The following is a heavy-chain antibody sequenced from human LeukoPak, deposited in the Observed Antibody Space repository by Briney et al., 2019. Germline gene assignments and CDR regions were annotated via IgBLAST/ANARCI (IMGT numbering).Heavy chain of an antibody. CDR1: GFTFSSYG. D-gene: IGHD3-16*02. Sequence: PGGSLRLSCAASGFTFSSYGMSWVRQAPGKGLEWVSAISGSGGSTYYADSVKGRFTISRDNSKNTLYLQMNSLRAEDTAVYYCARHYDYVWGSYPGYWGQGTLVTVSS. CDR2: ISGSGGST. J-gene: IGHJ4*02. CDR3: ARHYDYVWGSYPGY. V-gene: IGHV3-23*01.